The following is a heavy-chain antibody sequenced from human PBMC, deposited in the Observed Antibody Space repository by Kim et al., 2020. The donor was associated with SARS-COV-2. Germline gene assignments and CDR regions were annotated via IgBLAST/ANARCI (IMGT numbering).Heavy chain of an antibody. CDR3: ARGLGYDFWSGYYPYYMDV. Sequence: GGSLRLSCAASGFTFSDYYMSWIRQAPGKGLEWVSYISSSGSTIYYADSVKGRFTISRDNAKNSLYLQMNSLRAEDTAVYYCARGLGYDFWSGYYPYYMDVWGKGTTVTVSS. CDR1: GFTFSDYY. V-gene: IGHV3-11*01. CDR2: ISSSGSTI. D-gene: IGHD3-3*01. J-gene: IGHJ6*03.